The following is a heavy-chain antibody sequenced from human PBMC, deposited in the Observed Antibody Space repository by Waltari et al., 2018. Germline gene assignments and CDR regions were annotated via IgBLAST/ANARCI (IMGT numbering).Heavy chain of an antibody. Sequence: QVQLVQSGAEVKKPGASVKVSCKVSGYTLTELSMPWVRQAPGKGLEWMGGFDPEEGGTIYAQKFQGRVTMTEDTSTDTAYMELSSLRSEDTAVYYCATGYYGSGSYYPDAFDIWGQGTMVTVSS. CDR2: FDPEEGGT. V-gene: IGHV1-24*01. CDR3: ATGYYGSGSYYPDAFDI. J-gene: IGHJ3*02. CDR1: GYTLTELS. D-gene: IGHD3-10*01.